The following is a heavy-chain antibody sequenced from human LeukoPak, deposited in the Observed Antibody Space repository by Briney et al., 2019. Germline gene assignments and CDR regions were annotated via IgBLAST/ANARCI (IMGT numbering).Heavy chain of an antibody. J-gene: IGHJ6*02. CDR2: ISSSSSYI. V-gene: IGHV3-21*01. CDR1: GFTFSSYS. CDR3: ARVIGYDYVWGSYRLYYYYYGMDV. D-gene: IGHD3-16*02. Sequence: GGSLRLSCAASGFTFSSYSMNWVRQAPGKGLEWVSSISSSSSYIYYADSVKGRFTISRDNAKTSLYLQMNSLRAEDTAVYYCARVIGYDYVWGSYRLYYYYYGMDVWGQGTTVTVSS.